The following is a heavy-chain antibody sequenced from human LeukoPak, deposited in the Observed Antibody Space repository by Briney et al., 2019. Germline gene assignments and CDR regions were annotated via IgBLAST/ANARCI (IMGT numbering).Heavy chain of an antibody. CDR1: GYTFTGYY. CDR3: ALSTVATEAFDI. J-gene: IGHJ3*02. CDR2: INPNSGGT. Sequence: EASVKVSCKASGYTFTGYYMYWVRQAPGQGLEWMGWINPNSGGTNYAQKFQGRVTMTRDTSISTAYMELSRLRFDDTAVYYCALSTVATEAFDIWGQGTMVIVSS. D-gene: IGHD4-17*01. V-gene: IGHV1-2*02.